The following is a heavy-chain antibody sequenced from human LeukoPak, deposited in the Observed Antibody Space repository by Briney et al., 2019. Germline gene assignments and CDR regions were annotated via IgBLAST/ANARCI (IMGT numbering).Heavy chain of an antibody. D-gene: IGHD2-15*01. CDR3: ARDGDCSGGSCYQLGDY. CDR1: GFTCSNYA. CDR2: ISYDGSNK. J-gene: IGHJ4*02. Sequence: PGRSLRLSCAASGFTCSNYAMHWVRQAPGKGLEWVAVISYDGSNKYYTDSVKGRFTISRDNSKNTLYLQMNSLRAEDTAVYYCARDGDCSGGSCYQLGDYWGQGTLATVSS. V-gene: IGHV3-30-3*01.